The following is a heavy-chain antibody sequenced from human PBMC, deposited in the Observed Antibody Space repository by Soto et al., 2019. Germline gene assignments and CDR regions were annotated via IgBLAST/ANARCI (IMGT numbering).Heavy chain of an antibody. CDR3: ARHDAGGYPNY. CDR1: GGSISSSTYY. CDR2: FFIGGNT. V-gene: IGHV4-39*01. J-gene: IGHJ4*02. D-gene: IGHD3-10*01. Sequence: SETLSLTCTVSGGSISSSTYYWGWMRQPPGKGLEWIASFFIGGNTYYNPSLKSRVTISVDTSKNQFSLKLSSVTAADTAVYYCARHDAGGYPNYWGPGTLVTVFS.